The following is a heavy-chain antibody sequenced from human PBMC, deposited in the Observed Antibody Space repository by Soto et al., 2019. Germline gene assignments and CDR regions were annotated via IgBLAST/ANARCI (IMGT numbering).Heavy chain of an antibody. Sequence: GESLKISCKTSGYSFISYWVAWVRQLPGKGLEWMGTFYPGDSTSTYSPSFQGQVTTSVDTSITTAYLQLNSLKASDTAMYYCARIIGYCRNNDCSWTFDVWGQGTMVTVSS. CDR3: ARIIGYCRNNDCSWTFDV. J-gene: IGHJ3*01. D-gene: IGHD2-15*01. CDR2: FYPGDSTS. CDR1: GYSFISYW. V-gene: IGHV5-51*01.